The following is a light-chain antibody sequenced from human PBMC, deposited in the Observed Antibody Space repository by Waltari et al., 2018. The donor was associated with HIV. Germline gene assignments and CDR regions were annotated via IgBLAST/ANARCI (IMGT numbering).Light chain of an antibody. CDR2: DVV. J-gene: IGLJ2*01. Sequence: QSALTQPASVSGSPGQSITISCTGTSSDIGAYEYVSWYRQQPDKAPQPLIYDVVSRPAGVSHRFSGSKSGNTASLTISGLQAEDEAVYSCSSYTTTNTIIVGGGTKLTVL. V-gene: IGLV2-14*03. CDR3: SSYTTTNTII. CDR1: SSDIGAYEY.